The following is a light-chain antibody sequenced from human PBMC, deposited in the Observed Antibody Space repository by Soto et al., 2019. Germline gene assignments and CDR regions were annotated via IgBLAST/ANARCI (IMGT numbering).Light chain of an antibody. J-gene: IGKJ1*01. CDR2: GAS. CDR1: QSVSNNF. V-gene: IGKV3-20*01. Sequence: EIVLTQSPGTLSLSPGERATLSCRASQSVSNNFLAWYRQKPGQAPRLLIYGASFRATGIPDRFSGSGSGTDFTLTISRLEHEDVAVYYCQQYGRSPRTFGQGTKVELK. CDR3: QQYGRSPRT.